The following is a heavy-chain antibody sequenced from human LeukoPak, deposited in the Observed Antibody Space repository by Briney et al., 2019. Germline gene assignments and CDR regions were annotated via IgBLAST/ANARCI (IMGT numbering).Heavy chain of an antibody. Sequence: GRSLRLSRAASGFSFSNYGMHWVRQAPGKGLEWMAVIWYDGSNKYYADSVKGRFTISRDNSKNTLYLQMNSLRAEDTAVYYCAKDGRYCSGGSCYGGFEDYWGQGTLVTVSS. CDR3: AKDGRYCSGGSCYGGFEDY. CDR1: GFSFSNYG. CDR2: IWYDGSNK. D-gene: IGHD2-15*01. V-gene: IGHV3-33*06. J-gene: IGHJ4*02.